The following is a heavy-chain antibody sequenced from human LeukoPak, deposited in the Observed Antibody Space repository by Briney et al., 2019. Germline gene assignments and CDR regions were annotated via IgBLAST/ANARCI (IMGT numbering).Heavy chain of an antibody. CDR3: ATLSIVATIDDAFDI. D-gene: IGHD5-12*01. Sequence: GGSLRLSCAASGFTFSDYYMSWIRHAPGKGLELVSYISSSGSTIYYADSVKGRFTISRDNAKNSLYLQMNSLRAEDTAVYYCATLSIVATIDDAFDIWGQGTMVTVSS. V-gene: IGHV3-11*01. J-gene: IGHJ3*02. CDR2: ISSSGSTI. CDR1: GFTFSDYY.